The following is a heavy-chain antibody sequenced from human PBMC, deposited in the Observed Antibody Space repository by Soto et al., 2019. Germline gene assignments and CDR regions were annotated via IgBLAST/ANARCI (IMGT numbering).Heavy chain of an antibody. CDR1: GFTVSSYA. CDR3: AKSTGRPAGGY. V-gene: IGHV3-23*01. Sequence: EVQLLESGGGLVQPGGSLRLSCAASGFTVSSYAMSWVRQAPGKGLEWVSAISGSRGSTYYADSLKGRFTISRDIPKNTLNLQMNSLRAEDTAVYYCAKSTGRPAGGYWGQGPLVSVSS. J-gene: IGHJ4*02. CDR2: ISGSRGST. D-gene: IGHD2-15*01.